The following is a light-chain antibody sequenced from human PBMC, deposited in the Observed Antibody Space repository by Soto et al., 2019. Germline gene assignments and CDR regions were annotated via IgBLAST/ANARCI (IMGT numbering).Light chain of an antibody. J-gene: IGKJ2*01. CDR2: DAS. V-gene: IGKV1-5*01. CDR3: QQSYSLPYT. CDR1: QSISSW. Sequence: DIQMTQSPSTLSASVGDRVTITCRASQSISSWLAWYQQKPGKAPKLLIYDASSLESGVPSRFSGSGSGTEFTLTISSLQPEDSATYYCQQSYSLPYTFGQGTKVDIK.